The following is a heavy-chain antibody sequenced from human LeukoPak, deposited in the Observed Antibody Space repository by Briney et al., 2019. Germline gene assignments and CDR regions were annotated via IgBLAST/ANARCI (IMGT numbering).Heavy chain of an antibody. V-gene: IGHV4-4*07. CDR1: GGSMSTHL. D-gene: IGHD5-12*01. CDR2: IYTSGST. Sequence: SETLSLTCTVSGGSMSTHLWSWIRQTAGKGPEWIGRIYTSGSTNYNPSLKSRVTMSVDTSKNQFSLKLSSVTAADTAMYYCARDRAGYSGYEGDPFDVWGQGTLVTVSS. CDR3: ARDRAGYSGYEGDPFDV. J-gene: IGHJ4*02.